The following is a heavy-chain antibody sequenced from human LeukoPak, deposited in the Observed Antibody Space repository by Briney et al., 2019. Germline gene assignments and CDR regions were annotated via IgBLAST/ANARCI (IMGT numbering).Heavy chain of an antibody. Sequence: GGSLRLSCAASGFTVSSNYMSWVRQAPGKGLEWVSVIYSGGSTYYADSVKGRFTISRDNAKNTLYLQMNSLRAEDTAVYYCARDPISRYGSGSYFDYWGQGTLVTVSS. J-gene: IGHJ4*02. V-gene: IGHV3-53*01. CDR1: GFTVSSNY. CDR2: IYSGGST. CDR3: ARDPISRYGSGSYFDY. D-gene: IGHD3-10*01.